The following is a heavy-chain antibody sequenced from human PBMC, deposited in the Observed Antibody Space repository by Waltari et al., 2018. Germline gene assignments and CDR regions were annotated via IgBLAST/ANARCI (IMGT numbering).Heavy chain of an antibody. Sequence: QVQLQESGPGLVKASETLSLTCGVSGYFISSGYYWGWIRRPPGKGLEWIGSIIHSGRASINRTRRSRVTISVDTSKNQFTLNLNSVTAADTAVYYCVRVSNQWYFDLWGRGTLVSVSS. V-gene: IGHV4-38-2*01. CDR2: IIHSGRA. CDR1: GYFISSGYY. D-gene: IGHD3-3*02. J-gene: IGHJ2*01. CDR3: VRVSNQWYFDL.